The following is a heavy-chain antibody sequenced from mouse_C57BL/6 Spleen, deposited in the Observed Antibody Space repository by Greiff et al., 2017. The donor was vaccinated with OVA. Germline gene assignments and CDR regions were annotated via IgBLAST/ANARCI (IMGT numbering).Heavy chain of an antibody. Sequence: QVQLQQSGAELVKPGASVKLSCKASGYTFTSYWMQWVKQRPGQGLEWIGEIAPSDSYTNYNQKFKGKATLTVDTSSSTAYMQLSSLTAEDSAVYYCASEGYWGQGTTLTVSS. CDR3: ASEGY. CDR1: GYTFTSYW. V-gene: IGHV1-50*01. J-gene: IGHJ2*01. CDR2: IAPSDSYT.